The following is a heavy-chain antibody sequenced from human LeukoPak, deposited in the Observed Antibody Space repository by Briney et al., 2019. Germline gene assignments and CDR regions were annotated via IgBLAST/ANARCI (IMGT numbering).Heavy chain of an antibody. V-gene: IGHV4-39*07. J-gene: IGHJ4*02. D-gene: IGHD6-19*01. CDR2: IYYSGST. CDR1: GGSISSSSYY. Sequence: SETLSLTCTVSGGSISSSSYYWGWIRQPPGKGLEWIGSIYYSGSTYYNPSLKSRVTISVDTSKNQFSLKLSSVTAADTAVYYCARVGCGSGWYFDYWGQGTLVTVSS. CDR3: ARVGCGSGWYFDY.